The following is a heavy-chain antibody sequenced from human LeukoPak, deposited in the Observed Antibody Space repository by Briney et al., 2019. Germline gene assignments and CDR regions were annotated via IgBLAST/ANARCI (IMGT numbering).Heavy chain of an antibody. Sequence: PSETLSLTCTVSGASISSTNYYWGWIRQTPGKGLEWIGTIYYSVSTYYNPSLKSRVTISVDTSKNQFSLKLSSVTAADTAVYYCARVLTIFGVVPYYFDYWGQGTLVTVSS. V-gene: IGHV4-39*07. J-gene: IGHJ4*02. CDR1: GASISSTNYY. CDR3: ARVLTIFGVVPYYFDY. CDR2: IYYSVST. D-gene: IGHD3-3*01.